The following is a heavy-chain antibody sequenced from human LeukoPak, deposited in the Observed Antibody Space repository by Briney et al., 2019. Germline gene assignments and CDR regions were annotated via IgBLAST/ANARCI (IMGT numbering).Heavy chain of an antibody. Sequence: GGSLRLSCSASRFTFSSYTMNWVRQAPGKGLEWVSSIDPSSTYIYYADSVKGRFTISRDNAQNSLYLQMNSLRAEDTAVYYCARDLYEVTEPLVDYWGQGTLVTVSS. CDR2: IDPSSTYI. CDR1: RFTFSSYT. J-gene: IGHJ4*02. D-gene: IGHD2-21*02. CDR3: ARDLYEVTEPLVDY. V-gene: IGHV3-21*01.